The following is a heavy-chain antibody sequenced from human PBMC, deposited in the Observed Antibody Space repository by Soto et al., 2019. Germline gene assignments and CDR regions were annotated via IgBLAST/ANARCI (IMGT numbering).Heavy chain of an antibody. CDR2: ITGSGSDT. V-gene: IGHV3-23*01. CDR3: AKLGSSTWSPHYYFDY. Sequence: FDGSALAFTRKTQGKGLEWVSAITGSGSDTYYLDSVKDRFTISRDNSKNTLYLQMNGLRAEDTAICYCAKLGSSTWSPHYYFDYWGQGTLVTVSS. D-gene: IGHD2-2*01. CDR1: FDGSA. J-gene: IGHJ4*02.